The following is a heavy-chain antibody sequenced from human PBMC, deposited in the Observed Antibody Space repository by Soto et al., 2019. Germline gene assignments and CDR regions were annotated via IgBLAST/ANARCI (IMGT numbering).Heavy chain of an antibody. Sequence: EVQLVESGGGLVQPGGSLRLSCAASGFTFSSYWMHWVRQAPGKGLVWVSGINSDGSSTSYADSVKGRFTISRDNAKNTRKLQMNSLRAEDTAVYYCVRTSLVVAAGAREDYWGQGTLVTVSS. V-gene: IGHV3-74*01. J-gene: IGHJ4*02. CDR1: GFTFSSYW. D-gene: IGHD6-13*01. CDR2: INSDGSST. CDR3: VRTSLVVAAGAREDY.